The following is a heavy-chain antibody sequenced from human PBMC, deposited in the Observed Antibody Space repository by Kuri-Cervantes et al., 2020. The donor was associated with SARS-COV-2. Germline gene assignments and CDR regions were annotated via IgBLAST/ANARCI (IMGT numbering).Heavy chain of an antibody. J-gene: IGHJ4*02. CDR2: LSGRGIST. CDR3: TKDGGGIEYCSSTSCYTRFDY. V-gene: IGHV3-23*01. D-gene: IGHD2-2*02. Sequence: GESLKNSCAVPGYPFTCDAITWVRQPPGKGLEWVSSLSGRGISTYYASAVKGRFTISRDNSKNTVYLQMKNLKTEGTAVYYCTKDGGGIEYCSSTSCYTRFDYWGQGTLVTVSS. CDR1: GYPFTCDA.